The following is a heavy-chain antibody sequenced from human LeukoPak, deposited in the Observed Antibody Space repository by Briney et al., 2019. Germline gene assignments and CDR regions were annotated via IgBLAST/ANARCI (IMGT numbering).Heavy chain of an antibody. J-gene: IGHJ5*02. CDR2: IDTSSTTM. CDR1: GLTFSKYS. D-gene: IGHD3-3*01. V-gene: IGHV3-48*04. Sequence: PGGSLRLSCAASGLTFSKYSMTWVRQAPGKGLEWVSFIDTSSTTMYYTDSVKGRFTISRDNAKNSMYLQMKSLRVEDTAVYYCMTGGHYSGTWGQGSLVTASS. CDR3: MTGGHYSGT.